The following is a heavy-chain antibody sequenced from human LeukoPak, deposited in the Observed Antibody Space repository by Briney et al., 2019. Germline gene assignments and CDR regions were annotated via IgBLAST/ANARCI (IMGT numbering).Heavy chain of an antibody. CDR2: IKEDGSEK. V-gene: IGHV3-7*01. CDR1: GLTFSRYW. D-gene: IGHD5-12*01. CDR3: ARDRYASL. J-gene: IGHJ4*02. Sequence: GGSLRLSCAGSGLTFSRYWMSWVRQAPGKGLEWVANIKEDGSEKYYVASVKGRFTISRDNAKNSLYLQMNSVRAEDTAIYYCARDRYASLWGQGTLVTVSS.